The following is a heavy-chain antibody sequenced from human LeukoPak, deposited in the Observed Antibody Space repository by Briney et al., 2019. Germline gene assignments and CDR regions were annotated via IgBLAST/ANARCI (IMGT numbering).Heavy chain of an antibody. CDR1: GFTFSSYN. Sequence: GGSLRLSCAASGFTFSSYNMNWVRQAPGKGLEWVSSISSSSSYINYADSVKGRFTISRDNAKNSLYLQMNSLRAEDTAVYYCARENDYGDYVGGAGNFDYWGQGTLVTVSS. D-gene: IGHD4-17*01. J-gene: IGHJ4*02. CDR2: ISSSSSYI. V-gene: IGHV3-21*01. CDR3: ARENDYGDYVGGAGNFDY.